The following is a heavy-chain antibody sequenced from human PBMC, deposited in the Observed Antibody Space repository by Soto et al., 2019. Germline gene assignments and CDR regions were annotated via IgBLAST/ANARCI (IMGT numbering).Heavy chain of an antibody. J-gene: IGHJ4*02. D-gene: IGHD2-21*02. V-gene: IGHV3-33*06. CDR1: GFTFSTYG. CDR3: VKDHFGGDCYSEPYFDF. Sequence: QVQLVESGGGVVQPGGSLRLSCAASGFTFSTYGMHWVRQAPGKGLEWMTVIWYDGSQKYYGDSVNGRFTISRDNSKNTVDLQMNRLRVEDTAVYYCVKDHFGGDCYSEPYFDFWGRGSQVTVSS. CDR2: IWYDGSQK.